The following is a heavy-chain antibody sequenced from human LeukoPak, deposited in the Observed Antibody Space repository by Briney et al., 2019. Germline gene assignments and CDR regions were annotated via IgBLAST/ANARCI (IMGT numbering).Heavy chain of an antibody. CDR1: GYTFTSYG. J-gene: IGHJ4*02. V-gene: IGHV7-4-1*02. CDR3: AREGIAAAGMIFDY. Sequence: ASVKVSCKASGYTFTSYGISWVRQAPGQGLEWMGWINTNTGNPTYAQGFTGRFVFSLDTSVSTAYLQISSLKAEDTAVYYCAREGIAAAGMIFDYWGQGTLVTVSS. D-gene: IGHD6-13*01. CDR2: INTNTGNP.